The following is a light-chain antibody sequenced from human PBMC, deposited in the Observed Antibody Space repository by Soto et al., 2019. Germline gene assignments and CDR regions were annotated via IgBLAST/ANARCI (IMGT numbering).Light chain of an antibody. CDR1: QGISNY. CDR2: AAS. V-gene: IGKV1-27*01. Sequence: DIQMTQSPSSLSASVGDRVTITCRASQGISNYLAWYQQQPGKVPKLLIYAASTLRSGVPSRFSGSGSGTDFTLTISSLQPEDVATYYCQKYDSAPLTFGGGTKVEIK. J-gene: IGKJ4*01. CDR3: QKYDSAPLT.